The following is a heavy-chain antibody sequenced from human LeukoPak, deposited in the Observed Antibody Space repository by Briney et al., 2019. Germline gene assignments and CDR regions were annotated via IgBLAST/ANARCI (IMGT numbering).Heavy chain of an antibody. V-gene: IGHV3-9*01. Sequence: AGGPLRLSCAASGFTFDDYAMHWVRHAPGKGLEWVSGISYNSGSIGYADSVKGRFTISRDNAKNSLYLQMNSLRAEDTAVYYCAELGITMIGGVWGKGTTVTISS. CDR3: AELGITMIGGV. J-gene: IGHJ6*04. CDR2: ISYNSGSI. CDR1: GFTFDDYA. D-gene: IGHD3-10*02.